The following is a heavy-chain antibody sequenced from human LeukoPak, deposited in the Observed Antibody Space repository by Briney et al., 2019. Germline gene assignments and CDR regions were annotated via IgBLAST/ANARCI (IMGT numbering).Heavy chain of an antibody. CDR3: ARARHSSGWYIYYYYYMDV. V-gene: IGHV1-2*02. CDR2: INPNSGGT. CDR1: GYTFTGYY. Sequence: ASVKVSCKASGYTFTGYYMHWVRQAPGQGLEWMGWINPNSGGTNYAQKFQGRVTMTRDTSISTAYMELSRLRSDDTAVYYCARARHSSGWYIYYYYYMDVWGKGTTVTVSS. D-gene: IGHD6-19*01. J-gene: IGHJ6*03.